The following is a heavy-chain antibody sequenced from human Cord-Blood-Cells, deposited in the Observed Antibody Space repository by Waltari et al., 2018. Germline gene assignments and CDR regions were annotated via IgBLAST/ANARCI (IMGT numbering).Heavy chain of an antibody. D-gene: IGHD6-6*01. CDR1: GFTFSSYA. V-gene: IGHV3-30-3*01. J-gene: IGHJ4*02. CDR3: ARGSIAARLDY. Sequence: QVQLVESGGGVVQPGRSLRLSCAASGFTFSSYAMHWVRQAPGKGLEWVAVISYDGSNKYYADSVKGRFTISRDNSKNTLYLQMNSLRAEDTAVYYCARGSIAARLDYWGRGTLVTVSS. CDR2: ISYDGSNK.